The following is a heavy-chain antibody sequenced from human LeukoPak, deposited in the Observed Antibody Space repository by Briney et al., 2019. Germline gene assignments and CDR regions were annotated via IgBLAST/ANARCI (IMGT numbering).Heavy chain of an antibody. CDR1: GGSISSYY. CDR2: IYTSGST. Sequence: PSETLSLTCTVSGGSISSYYWSWIRQPAGKGLEWIGRIYTSGSTNYNPSLKSRVTMSVDTSKNQFSLKLSSAAAADTAVYYCARDGITGTYDPWGQGTLVTVSS. CDR3: ARDGITGTYDP. D-gene: IGHD1-7*01. V-gene: IGHV4-4*07. J-gene: IGHJ5*02.